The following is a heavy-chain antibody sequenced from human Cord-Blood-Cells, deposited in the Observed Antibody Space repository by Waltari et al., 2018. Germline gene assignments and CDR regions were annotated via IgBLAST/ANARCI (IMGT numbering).Heavy chain of an antibody. Sequence: QVQLQESGPGLVKPSETLSLTCAVSGYSISRGYYWGWIRQPPGKGLEWIGSIYHSGSTYYNPSLKSRVTISVDTSKNQFSLKLSSVTAADTAVYYCARGEMTTVTNWFDPWGQGTLVTVSS. J-gene: IGHJ5*02. CDR1: GYSISRGYY. D-gene: IGHD4-17*01. V-gene: IGHV4-38-2*01. CDR3: ARGEMTTVTNWFDP. CDR2: IYHSGST.